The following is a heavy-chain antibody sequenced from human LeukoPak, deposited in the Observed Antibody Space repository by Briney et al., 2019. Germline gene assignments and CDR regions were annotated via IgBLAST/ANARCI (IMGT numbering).Heavy chain of an antibody. V-gene: IGHV1-69*04. D-gene: IGHD6-13*01. CDR3: ARDPINSSSWPNGIDY. Sequence: ASVKVSCKASGGTFSSYAISWVRQAPGQGLEWMGRIIPILGIANYAQKFQGRVTITADKSTSTAYMELSSLRSEDTAVYYCARDPINSSSWPNGIDYWGQGTLVTVSS. CDR1: GGTFSSYA. J-gene: IGHJ4*02. CDR2: IIPILGIA.